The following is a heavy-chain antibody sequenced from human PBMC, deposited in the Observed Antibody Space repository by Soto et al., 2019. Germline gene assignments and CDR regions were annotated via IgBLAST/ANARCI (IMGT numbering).Heavy chain of an antibody. D-gene: IGHD3-22*01. CDR3: ASSPHKDSRPDY. CDR2: IKYDGSEK. Sequence: EVQLVESGGGLVQPGGSLRLSCAASGFTFSSYWMSWVRQAPGRGLEWMANIKYDGSEKYYVDSVKGRLTISRDNAKNSLYLQMNTLRAADTAVYYCASSPHKDSRPDYWRQGTLVTVSS. CDR1: GFTFSSYW. V-gene: IGHV3-7*03. J-gene: IGHJ4*02.